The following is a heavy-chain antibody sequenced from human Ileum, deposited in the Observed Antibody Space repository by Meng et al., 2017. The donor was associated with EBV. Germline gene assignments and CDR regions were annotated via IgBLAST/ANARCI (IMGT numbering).Heavy chain of an antibody. J-gene: IGHJ4*02. CDR1: GDSISSNSW. Sequence: QVQLQESGQGLVNPSGTLSLTCPVSGDSISSNSWWNWVRQPPGKGLEWIGDIYHSGDSNYNPSLKSRVTISLDNSNNQFSLTLSSVTAADTAVYYCARDPIPVPGRNFGYWGQGTLVTVSS. CDR2: IYHSGDS. V-gene: IGHV4-4*02. D-gene: IGHD6-19*01. CDR3: ARDPIPVPGRNFGY.